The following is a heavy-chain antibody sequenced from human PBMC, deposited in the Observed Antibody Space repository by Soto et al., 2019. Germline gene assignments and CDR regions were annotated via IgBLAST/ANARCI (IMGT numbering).Heavy chain of an antibody. CDR3: ARGNHRWLQLWYFEL. CDR2: IIPIFGTV. J-gene: IGHJ2*01. V-gene: IGHV1-69*12. Sequence: QVQLVQSGAEVKKPGSSVKVSCKASGGTFSSYAISWVRQAPGQGLEWMGGIIPIFGTVNYAQKFQGRVTITADESTSTAYMELSSLRSEDTAVYYCARGNHRWLQLWYFELWGRGTLVTVSS. CDR1: GGTFSSYA. D-gene: IGHD5-12*01.